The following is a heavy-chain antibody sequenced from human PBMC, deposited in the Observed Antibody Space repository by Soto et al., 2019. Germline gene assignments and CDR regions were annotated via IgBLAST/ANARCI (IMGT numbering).Heavy chain of an antibody. CDR3: ASGLYYDILTGYFQH. CDR1: GFTFSNYE. J-gene: IGHJ1*01. D-gene: IGHD3-9*01. CDR2: ISSSGSTI. V-gene: IGHV3-48*03. Sequence: GGSLRLSCAASGFTFSNYEMNWVRQAPGKGLEWVSYISSSGSTIYYADSVKGRFTISRDNAKNSLYLQMNSLRAEDTAVYYCASGLYYDILTGYFQHWGQGTPVTVSS.